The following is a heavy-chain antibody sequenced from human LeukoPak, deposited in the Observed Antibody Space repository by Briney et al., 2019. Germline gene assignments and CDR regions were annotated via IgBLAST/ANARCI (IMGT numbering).Heavy chain of an antibody. CDR3: ARAPPGCSSTSCYATRFDY. D-gene: IGHD2-2*01. J-gene: IGHJ4*02. CDR2: IYYSGST. Sequence: SETLPLTCTVSGGSISSGDYYWSWIRQPPGKGLEWIGYIYYSGSTYYNPSLKSRVTISVDTSKNQFSLKLSSATAADTAVYYCARAPPGCSSTSCYATRFDYWGQGTLVTVSS. CDR1: GGSISSGDYY. V-gene: IGHV4-30-4*01.